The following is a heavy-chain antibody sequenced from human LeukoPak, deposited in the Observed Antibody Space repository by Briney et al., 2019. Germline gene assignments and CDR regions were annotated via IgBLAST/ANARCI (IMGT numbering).Heavy chain of an antibody. D-gene: IGHD2-8*01. Sequence: GGSLRLSCAASGFTFDDYAMHWVRQAPGKGLEWVSGISWNSGSIGYVDSVKGRFTISRDNAKNSLYLQINSLRAEDTALYYCARRYCTPSSCYSDYWGQGALVTVSS. J-gene: IGHJ4*02. V-gene: IGHV3-9*01. CDR3: ARRYCTPSSCYSDY. CDR2: ISWNSGSI. CDR1: GFTFDDYA.